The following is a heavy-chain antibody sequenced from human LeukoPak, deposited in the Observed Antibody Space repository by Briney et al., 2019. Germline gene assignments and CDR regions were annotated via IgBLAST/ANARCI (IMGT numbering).Heavy chain of an antibody. Sequence: GGSLRLSCAASGFTFSNYAMNWVRQAPGKGLEWVSTISSDGGSTYYADSVKGRFTISRDNSKNTLCLQMNSLRAEDTAVYYCANKGRYYYDSSGSVAEYFPHWGQGTLVTVSS. J-gene: IGHJ1*01. V-gene: IGHV3-23*01. CDR3: ANKGRYYYDSSGSVAEYFPH. D-gene: IGHD3-22*01. CDR1: GFTFSNYA. CDR2: ISSDGGST.